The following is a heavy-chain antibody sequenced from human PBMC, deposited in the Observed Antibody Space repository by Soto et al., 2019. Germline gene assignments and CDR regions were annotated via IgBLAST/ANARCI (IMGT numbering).Heavy chain of an antibody. CDR3: ARGLISGSHYSGGWYYFDS. J-gene: IGHJ4*02. CDR2: IYYNGSP. D-gene: IGHD1-26*01. V-gene: IGHV4-39*01. Sequence: SETLSLTCTVSGGSISSSSNYWGWIRQPPGKGLEWIGSIYYNGSPYYSPSLKSRVTISVHTSSSQFSLELSSVTAADTAVYYCARGLISGSHYSGGWYYFDSWGQGTQVTVSS. CDR1: GGSISSSSNY.